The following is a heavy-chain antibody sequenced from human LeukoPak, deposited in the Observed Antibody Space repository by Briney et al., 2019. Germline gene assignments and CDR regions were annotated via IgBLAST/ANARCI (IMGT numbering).Heavy chain of an antibody. J-gene: IGHJ4*02. CDR1: GGSVSDYY. V-gene: IGHV4-59*02. D-gene: IGHD5-18*01. CDR2: IYHSGSI. Sequence: SETLSLTCTVSGGSVSDYYWSWIRQPPGKGLEWIGYIYHSGSITYNPSLKSRVTISIDTSKNQFSLKLSSVTAADTAVYYCARDRGGYSYLHWGQGTLVTVSS. CDR3: ARDRGGYSYLH.